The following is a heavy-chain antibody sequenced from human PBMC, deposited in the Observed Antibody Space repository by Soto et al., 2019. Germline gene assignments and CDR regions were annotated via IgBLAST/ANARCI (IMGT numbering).Heavy chain of an antibody. CDR1: GFTVSSND. CDR2: IYSGGST. CDR3: ATKTGTTDYYYYMDV. J-gene: IGHJ6*03. D-gene: IGHD1-1*01. V-gene: IGHV3-66*01. Sequence: GGSLRLSCAASGFTVSSNDMSWVRQAPGKGLEWVSVIYSGGSTYYADSVKGRFTISRDNSENTLYLQMNSLRAEDTAVYYCATKTGTTDYYYYMDVWGKGTTVTVSS.